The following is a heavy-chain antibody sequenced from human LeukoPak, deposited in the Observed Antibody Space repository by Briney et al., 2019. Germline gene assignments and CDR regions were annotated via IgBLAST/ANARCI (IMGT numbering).Heavy chain of an antibody. CDR3: AKGTEGPFSGPDWYYYYYMDV. D-gene: IGHD2-15*01. CDR1: GFTFSSYA. Sequence: GGSLRLSCAASGFTFSSYAMSWVRQAPGKGLEWVSAFLGSGDTTYYADSVKGRFTISRDNSKSTLYLQMSSLRAEDTAVYYFAKGTEGPFSGPDWYYYYYMDVWGKGTTVTVSS. V-gene: IGHV3-23*01. CDR2: FLGSGDTT. J-gene: IGHJ6*03.